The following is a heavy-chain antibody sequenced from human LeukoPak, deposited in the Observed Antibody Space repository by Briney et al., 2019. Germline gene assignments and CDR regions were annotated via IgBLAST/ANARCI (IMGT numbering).Heavy chain of an antibody. Sequence: GGSLRLSCAASGFTFSSYWISWVRQAPGKGLEWVANIKQDGSEKYYVDSVKGRFTISRDNAKNSLYLQMNSLRAEDTAVYYCARVYPTVNYFDYWGQGPLVTVSS. D-gene: IGHD4-17*01. CDR2: IKQDGSEK. CDR1: GFTFSSYW. CDR3: ARVYPTVNYFDY. J-gene: IGHJ4*02. V-gene: IGHV3-7*01.